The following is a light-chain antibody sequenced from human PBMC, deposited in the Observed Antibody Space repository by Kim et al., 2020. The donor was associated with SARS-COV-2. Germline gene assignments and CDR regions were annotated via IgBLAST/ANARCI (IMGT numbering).Light chain of an antibody. Sequence: GDRVTITCQASQDISDSLNWYQQTPGQAPKLLISDASNLDDGVPPRFSGGGSGTHFTFTIRSLQPEDFATYFCQQYQALPLTFGGGTKV. CDR2: DAS. J-gene: IGKJ4*01. CDR3: QQYQALPLT. CDR1: QDISDS. V-gene: IGKV1-33*01.